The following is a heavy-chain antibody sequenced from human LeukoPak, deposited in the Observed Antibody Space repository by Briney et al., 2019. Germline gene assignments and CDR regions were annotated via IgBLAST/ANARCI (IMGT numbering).Heavy chain of an antibody. CDR2: ISTSGRAI. CDR1: GXTFSNYK. Sequence: GGSLRLSCAASGXTFSNYKVNWVRQAPGKGREWVSYISTSGRAIFYADSVKGRFTISRDNAKNSLFLQMNSLRDENTAVYYCARVPLYDRSGYYFDYWGLGTLVTVSS. V-gene: IGHV3-48*02. CDR3: ARVPLYDRSGYYFDY. D-gene: IGHD3-22*01. J-gene: IGHJ4*02.